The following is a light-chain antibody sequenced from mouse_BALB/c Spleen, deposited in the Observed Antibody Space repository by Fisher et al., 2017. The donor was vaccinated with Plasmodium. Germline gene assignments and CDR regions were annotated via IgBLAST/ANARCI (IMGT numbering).Light chain of an antibody. CDR1: QSTSNN. V-gene: IGKV5-43*01. J-gene: IGKJ5*01. CDR2: YAS. CDR3: QQSNSWPLT. Sequence: DIVITQTPATLSVTPGDSVSLSCRASQSTSNNLHWYQRKSHAPPRLLIKYASQSISGIPSRFSGSGSGTDFTLSINSVETEDFGMYFCQQSNSWPLTFSAGTKLELK.